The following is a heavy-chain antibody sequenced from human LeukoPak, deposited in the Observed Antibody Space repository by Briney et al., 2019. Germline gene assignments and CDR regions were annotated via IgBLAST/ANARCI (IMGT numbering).Heavy chain of an antibody. Sequence: ASVKVSCKAARYTFTSYGISWVRQAPGQGLEWMGWISAYNGNTNYAQKLLGRVTMTTDTSTSTAYTELRSLRSDDTAVYYCARNWGYGGYYFDYWGQGTVVTVSS. D-gene: IGHD7-27*01. CDR2: ISAYNGNT. CDR3: ARNWGYGGYYFDY. CDR1: RYTFTSYG. V-gene: IGHV1-18*01. J-gene: IGHJ4*02.